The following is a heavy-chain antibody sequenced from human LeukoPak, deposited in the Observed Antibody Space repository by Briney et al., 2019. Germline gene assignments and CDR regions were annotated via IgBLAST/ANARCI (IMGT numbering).Heavy chain of an antibody. V-gene: IGHV3-7*01. Sequence: GGSLRLSCAASGFTFSSYWMSWVRQAPGKGLEWVANIKQDGSAKYYVDSVKGRFTISRDNAKNSLYLQMNSLRAEDTAVYYCARDHSGLVVVTARRMAYFDLWGRGTLVTVSS. D-gene: IGHD2-21*02. CDR1: GFTFSSYW. CDR2: IKQDGSAK. CDR3: ARDHSGLVVVTARRMAYFDL. J-gene: IGHJ2*01.